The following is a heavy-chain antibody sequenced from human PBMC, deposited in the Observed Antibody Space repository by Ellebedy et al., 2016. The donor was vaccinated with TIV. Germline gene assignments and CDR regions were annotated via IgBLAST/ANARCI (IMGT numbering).Heavy chain of an antibody. Sequence: AASVTVSCKVSGYTFTSYDINWVRQATGQGLEWMGWMNPNSGNTGYAQKFQGRVTMTRNTSISTAYMELSSLRSEDTAVYYCARAMYSSSWFNGVDWFDPWGQGTLVTVSS. CDR3: ARAMYSSSWFNGVDWFDP. CDR2: MNPNSGNT. D-gene: IGHD6-13*01. J-gene: IGHJ5*02. CDR1: GYTFTSYD. V-gene: IGHV1-8*01.